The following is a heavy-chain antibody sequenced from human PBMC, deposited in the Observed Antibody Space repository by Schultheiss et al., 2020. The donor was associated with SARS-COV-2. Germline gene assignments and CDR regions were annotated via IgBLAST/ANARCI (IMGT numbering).Heavy chain of an antibody. J-gene: IGHJ4*02. CDR3: TRAYNINSAGGDY. CDR1: GFSFSTSA. Sequence: GGSLRLSCVTSGFSFSTSAMHWVRQAPGKGLEWVAVISYDGSTEYYADSVRGRFSISRDNSKKTLFLQMNSLRAEDTAVYSCTRAYNINSAGGDYWGQGTLVTVSS. V-gene: IGHV3-30*04. D-gene: IGHD1-14*01. CDR2: ISYDGSTE.